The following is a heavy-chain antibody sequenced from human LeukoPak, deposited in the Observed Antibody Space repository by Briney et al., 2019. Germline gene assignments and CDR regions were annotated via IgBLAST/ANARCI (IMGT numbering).Heavy chain of an antibody. CDR3: ARDHYDILTGYRSGTDAFDI. CDR1: GYTFTSYY. Sequence: ASVKVSCKASGYTFTSYYMHWVRQAPGQGLEWMGIINPSGGSTSYAQKFQGRVTMTTDTSTSTAYMELRSLRSDDTAVYYCARDHYDILTGYRSGTDAFDIWGQGTMVTVSS. CDR2: INPSGGST. V-gene: IGHV1-46*01. J-gene: IGHJ3*02. D-gene: IGHD3-9*01.